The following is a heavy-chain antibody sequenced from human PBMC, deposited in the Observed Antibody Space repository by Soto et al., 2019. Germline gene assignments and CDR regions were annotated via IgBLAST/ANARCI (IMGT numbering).Heavy chain of an antibody. CDR1: GGSFSGYY. Sequence: SETLSLTCAVYGGSFSGYYWSRIRQPPGKGLEWIGEINHSGSTNYNPSLKSRVIISVDRSKNQFSLKLSSVTAADTAVYYCARETYGDYVGYFDPWGQGIQVTVSS. CDR3: ARETYGDYVGYFDP. V-gene: IGHV4-34*01. J-gene: IGHJ5*02. CDR2: INHSGST. D-gene: IGHD4-17*01.